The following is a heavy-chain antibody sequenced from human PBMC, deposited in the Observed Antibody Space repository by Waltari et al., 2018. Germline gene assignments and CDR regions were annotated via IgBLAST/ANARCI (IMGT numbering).Heavy chain of an antibody. CDR3: ARIGSVNWFDP. V-gene: IGHV4-39*01. CDR2: IYYSGST. D-gene: IGHD3-10*01. CDR1: GGPISSRSHS. J-gene: IGHJ5*02. Sequence: QLQLQESGPGLVEPSETLSHTSTASGGPISSRSHSWAWIRRPPGKGLEWIGSIYYSGSTFYNPSLKSRVTISVDTSKNQFSLKLTSVTAADTAEYYCARIGSVNWFDPWGQGILVTASS.